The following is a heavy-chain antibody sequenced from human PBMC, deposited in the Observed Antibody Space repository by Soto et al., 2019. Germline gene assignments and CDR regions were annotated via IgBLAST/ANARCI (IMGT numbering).Heavy chain of an antibody. CDR2: INPNSGGT. V-gene: IGHV1-2*04. CDR3: ARDWRGSSYMDV. J-gene: IGHJ6*03. CDR1: GYTFTGYY. Sequence: ASVKVSCKASGYTFTGYYMHWVRQAPGQGLEWMGWINPNSGGTNYAQKFQGWVTMTRDTSISTAYMELSRLRSDDTAVYYCARDWRGSSYMDVWGKGTTVTVSS. D-gene: IGHD6-6*01.